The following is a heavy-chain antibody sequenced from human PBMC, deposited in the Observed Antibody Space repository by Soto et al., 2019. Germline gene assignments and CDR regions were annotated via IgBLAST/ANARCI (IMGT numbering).Heavy chain of an antibody. CDR3: ALYPKAARPRSNWFDP. J-gene: IGHJ5*02. D-gene: IGHD6-6*01. V-gene: IGHV1-18*01. CDR1: GYAFTSYG. CDR2: ISAYNGNT. Sequence: ASVKVSCKASGYAFTSYGISWVRQAPGQGLEWMGWISAYNGNTNYAQKLQGRVTMTTDTSTSTAYMELRSLRSDDTAVYYCALYPKAARPRSNWFDPWGQGTLVTVSS.